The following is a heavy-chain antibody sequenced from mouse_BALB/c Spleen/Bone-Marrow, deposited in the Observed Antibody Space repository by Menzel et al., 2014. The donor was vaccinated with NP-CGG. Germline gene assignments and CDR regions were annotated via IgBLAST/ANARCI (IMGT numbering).Heavy chain of an antibody. J-gene: IGHJ2*01. CDR2: ISSGGSYT. CDR1: GFTFSSYA. V-gene: IGHV5-9-3*01. D-gene: IGHD2-4*01. CDR3: ARHGITRLLDY. Sequence: EVQLQESGGGLVKPGGSLKLSCAASGFTFSSYAMSWVRQTPEKRLEWVATISSGGSYTYYPDSVKGRFTISRDNAKNTLYLQMSSLRSVDTAMYYCARHGITRLLDYWGQGTTLTVSS.